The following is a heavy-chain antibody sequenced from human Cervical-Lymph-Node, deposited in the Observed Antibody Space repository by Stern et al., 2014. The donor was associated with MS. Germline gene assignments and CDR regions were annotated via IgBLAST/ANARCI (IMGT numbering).Heavy chain of an antibody. CDR1: GYTFIDYY. CDR3: AREGADNDAFDV. Sequence: LVQSGAEVKKPGASVTVSCRTSGYTFIDYYIHWVRQAPGQGLEWRGIINLSDGATTYAEKFQGRVTMTRDTSTNTAYMQLGSLTSEDTAVFFCAREGADNDAFDVWGQGTMVTVSS. CDR2: INLSDGAT. D-gene: IGHD1-26*01. J-gene: IGHJ3*01. V-gene: IGHV1-46*03.